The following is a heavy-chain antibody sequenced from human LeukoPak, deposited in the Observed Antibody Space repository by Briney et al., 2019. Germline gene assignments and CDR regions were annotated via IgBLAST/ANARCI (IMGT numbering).Heavy chain of an antibody. CDR2: IKSKTDGGTT. CDR1: GFTFSNAW. CDR3: TTLNSLYRDMVRGVMVL. D-gene: IGHD3-10*01. V-gene: IGHV3-15*07. J-gene: IGHJ4*02. Sequence: PGGSLRLSCAASGFTFSNAWTNWVRQAPGKGLEWVGRIKSKTDGGTTDYAAPVKGRFTISRDDSKNTLYLQMNSLKTEDTAVYYCTTLNSLYRDMVRGVMVLWGQGTLVTVSS.